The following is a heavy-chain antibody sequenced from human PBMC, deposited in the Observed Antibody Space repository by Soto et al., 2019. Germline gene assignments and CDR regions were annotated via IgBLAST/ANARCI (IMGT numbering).Heavy chain of an antibody. CDR1: GGSISSSSYY. J-gene: IGHJ4*02. Sequence: SETLSLTCTVSGGSISSSSYYWGWIRQPPGKGLEWIGSIYYSGSTYYNPSLKSRVTISVDTSKNQFSLKLSSVTAADTAVYYCAGRDTGGSWNDVWYFDYWGQGTLVTVSS. D-gene: IGHD1-1*01. CDR2: IYYSGST. CDR3: AGRDTGGSWNDVWYFDY. V-gene: IGHV4-39*01.